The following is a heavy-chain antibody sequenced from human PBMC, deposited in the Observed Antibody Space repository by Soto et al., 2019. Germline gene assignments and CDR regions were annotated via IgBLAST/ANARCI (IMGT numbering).Heavy chain of an antibody. V-gene: IGHV3-30*18. CDR3: AKFVQQLWSYYYGMDV. Sequence: SLRLSCAASGFTFSSYGMHWVRQAPGKGLEWVAVISYDGSNKYYADSVKGRFTISRDNSKNTLYLQMNSLRAEDTAVYYCAKFVQQLWSYYYGMDVWGQGTTVTVSS. CDR1: GFTFSSYG. CDR2: ISYDGSNK. J-gene: IGHJ6*02. D-gene: IGHD5-18*01.